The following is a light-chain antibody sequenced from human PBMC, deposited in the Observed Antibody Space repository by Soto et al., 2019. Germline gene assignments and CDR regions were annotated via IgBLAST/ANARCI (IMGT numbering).Light chain of an antibody. J-gene: IGKJ2*01. CDR2: KAS. V-gene: IGKV1-5*03. CDR3: QQYYSYPYT. Sequence: DIQMTQSPSTLSASVGDRVTITCRASQSISSWLAWYHQKPEKAPKLLIYKASSLESGVPSRFSGSGSGTEFTLTISSLQPDDFGSYYCQQYYSYPYTFGQGTKLEIK. CDR1: QSISSW.